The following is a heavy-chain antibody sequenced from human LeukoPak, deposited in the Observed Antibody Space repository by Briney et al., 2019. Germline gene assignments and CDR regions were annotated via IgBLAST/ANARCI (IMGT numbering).Heavy chain of an antibody. D-gene: IGHD3-10*01. CDR3: ARGRSMVRGVIDY. Sequence: PGGSLRLSCAASGLTFSSHWMHWVRQAPGKGLEWVAVIWYDGSDKYYADSVKGRFTISRDNSKNTLFLQMNSLRAEDTAVYYCARGRSMVRGVIDYWGQGTLVTVSS. CDR1: GLTFSSHW. V-gene: IGHV3-33*08. J-gene: IGHJ4*02. CDR2: IWYDGSDK.